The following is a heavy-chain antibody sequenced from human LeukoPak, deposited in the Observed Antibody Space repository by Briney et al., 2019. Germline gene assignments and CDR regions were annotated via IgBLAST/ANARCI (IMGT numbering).Heavy chain of an antibody. CDR2: IYYSGST. D-gene: IGHD5-18*01. CDR1: GGSLSSYY. J-gene: IGHJ6*03. CDR3: ARGYSYGFGYYYYYMDV. Sequence: SETLSLTCTVSGGSLSSYYWSWIRQPPGKGLEWIGYIYYSGSTNYNPSLKSRVTISVDTSKNQFSLRLSSVTAADTAVYYCARGYSYGFGYYYYYMDVWGKGTTVTVSS. V-gene: IGHV4-59*01.